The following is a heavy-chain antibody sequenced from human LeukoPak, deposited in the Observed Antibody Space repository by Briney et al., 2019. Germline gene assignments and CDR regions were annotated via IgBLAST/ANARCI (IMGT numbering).Heavy chain of an antibody. J-gene: IGHJ5*02. D-gene: IGHD5-12*01. Sequence: GGSLRLSCAASGLSVSSNYVSWVRQAPGKGLEWVSVIYSDGSTYYADSVKGRFTISRDNSKNTLYLQMNSLRAEDTAVYYCAKAYTSGFWFDPWGQGTLVTVSS. CDR3: AKAYTSGFWFDP. V-gene: IGHV3-53*01. CDR2: IYSDGST. CDR1: GLSVSSNY.